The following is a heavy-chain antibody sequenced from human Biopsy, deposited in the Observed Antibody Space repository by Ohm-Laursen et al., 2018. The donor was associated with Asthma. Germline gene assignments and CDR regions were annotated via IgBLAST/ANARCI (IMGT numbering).Heavy chain of an antibody. CDR3: AAGRTSLQGESLI. V-gene: IGHV1-58*01. D-gene: IGHD2/OR15-2a*01. J-gene: IGHJ4*01. Sequence: GASVKVSCNASGVALSGYTFEWVRQARGLGLEWIAWIVFASGANNYAQNFQDRLTVTRDMSAGSVSMELRGLSSTDTAVYYCAAGRTSLQGESLIWGQGTLVSVSS. CDR2: IVFASGAN. CDR1: GVALSGYT.